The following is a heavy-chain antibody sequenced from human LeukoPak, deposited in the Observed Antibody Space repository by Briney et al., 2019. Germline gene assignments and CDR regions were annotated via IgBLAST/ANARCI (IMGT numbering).Heavy chain of an antibody. CDR2: IWYDGSNK. V-gene: IGHV3-33*06. J-gene: IGHJ6*03. D-gene: IGHD2-15*01. Sequence: EGSLRLSCAASGFTFSSYGMHWVRQAPGKGLEWVAVIWYDGSNKYYADSVKGRFTISRDNSKNTLYLQMNSLRAEDTAVYYCAKDSHIVVVAGVDSHMDVWGKGTTVTVSS. CDR1: GFTFSSYG. CDR3: AKDSHIVVVAGVDSHMDV.